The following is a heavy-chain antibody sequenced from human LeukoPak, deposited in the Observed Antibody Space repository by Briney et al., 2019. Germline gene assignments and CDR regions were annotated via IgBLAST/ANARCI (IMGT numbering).Heavy chain of an antibody. CDR2: IYYSGGT. D-gene: IGHD3-22*01. CDR3: ARGAVVVRYFDY. J-gene: IGHJ4*02. Sequence: PSETLSLTCTVSGGSISSYYWSWIRQPPGKGLEWIGYIYYSGGTNYNPSLKSRVTMSVDTSKNQFSLKLSSVTAADTAVYYCARGAVVVRYFDYWGQGTLVTVSS. CDR1: GGSISSYY. V-gene: IGHV4-59*12.